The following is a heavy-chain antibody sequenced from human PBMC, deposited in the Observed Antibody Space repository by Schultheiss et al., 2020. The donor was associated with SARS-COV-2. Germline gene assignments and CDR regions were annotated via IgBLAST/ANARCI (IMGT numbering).Heavy chain of an antibody. V-gene: IGHV3-7*03. CDR1: GFTFSSYS. CDR3: ARDEPNYDSDWYFDL. CDR2: IKQDGSEK. J-gene: IGHJ2*01. Sequence: GGSLRLSCAASGFTFSSYSMNWVRQAPGKGLEWVANIKQDGSEKYYVDSVKGRFTISRDNAKNSLYLQMNSLRAEDTAVYYCARDEPNYDSDWYFDLWGRGTLVTVSS. D-gene: IGHD1-7*01.